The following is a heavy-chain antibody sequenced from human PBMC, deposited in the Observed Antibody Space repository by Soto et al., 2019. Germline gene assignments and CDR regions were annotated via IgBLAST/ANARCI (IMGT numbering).Heavy chain of an antibody. D-gene: IGHD3-3*01. V-gene: IGHV3-23*01. CDR3: AKGKGDFWSGYTHFYYSYMDG. CDR2: ISGSGGST. Sequence: EVQLLESGGGLVQPGGSLRLSCAASGFTFSTYAMSWGRLAPGKGLEWVSAISGSGGSTYYADSVKGRFTISRDNSKNTLYLQANSLRAEDTAVYYCAKGKGDFWSGYTHFYYSYMDGWGKGTTVTVSS. J-gene: IGHJ6*03. CDR1: GFTFSTYA.